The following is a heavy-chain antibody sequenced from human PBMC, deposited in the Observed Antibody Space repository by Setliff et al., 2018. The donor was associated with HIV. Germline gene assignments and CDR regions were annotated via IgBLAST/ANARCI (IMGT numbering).Heavy chain of an antibody. Sequence: SETLSLTCAVSGYSVSSGYYWGWIRHPPGKGLEWIGNIHRSGTTDYNPSLRSRVTVSLHTSRNQFSLNLKAVTAADTALYYCARMGASIFSTKLYIDFWGQGTLVTVSS. D-gene: IGHD3-9*01. CDR3: ARMGASIFSTKLYIDF. V-gene: IGHV4-38-2*01. J-gene: IGHJ4*02. CDR2: IHRSGTT. CDR1: GYSVSSGYY.